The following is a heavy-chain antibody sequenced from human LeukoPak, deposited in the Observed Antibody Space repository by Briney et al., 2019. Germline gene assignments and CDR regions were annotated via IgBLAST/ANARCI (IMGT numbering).Heavy chain of an antibody. CDR3: ARSRASSGLLGY. CDR2: IWYDGSNK. J-gene: IGHJ4*02. V-gene: IGHV3-33*01. D-gene: IGHD6-19*01. CDR1: GFTFSSYG. Sequence: PGGSLRLSCAASGFTFSSYGMHWVRQAPGKGLEWVAVIWYDGSNKYYADSVKGRFTISRDNSKNTLYLQMNSLRAEDTAVYYCARSRASSGLLGYWGQGTLVTVSS.